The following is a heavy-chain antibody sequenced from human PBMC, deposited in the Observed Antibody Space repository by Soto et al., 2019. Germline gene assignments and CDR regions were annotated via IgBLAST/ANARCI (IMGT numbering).Heavy chain of an antibody. CDR2: ISGSGDVT. CDR1: GFTFNSYA. V-gene: IGHV3-23*01. CDR3: AKYRSTSSGAEGFDF. J-gene: IGHJ4*02. D-gene: IGHD6-6*01. Sequence: PGGSLRLSCAASGFTFNSYAMTWVRQAPGKGLEWVSSISGSGDVTFYAASVKGRFTISRDNSKITFFLQLNSLRAEDTGLYYCAKYRSTSSGAEGFDFWGQGALVTVSS.